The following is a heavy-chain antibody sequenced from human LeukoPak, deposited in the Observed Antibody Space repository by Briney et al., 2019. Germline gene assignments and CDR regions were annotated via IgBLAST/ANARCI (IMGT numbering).Heavy chain of an antibody. V-gene: IGHV4-34*01. D-gene: IGHD3-3*01. CDR3: ARGRMYDFWSAYPYYFDY. Sequence: SETLSLTCAVYGGSFSGYYWSWIRQPPGKGLEWIGEINHSGSTNYNPSLKSRVTISVDTSKNQFSLKLSSVTAADTAVYYCARGRMYDFWSAYPYYFDYWGQGTLVTVSS. CDR2: INHSGST. J-gene: IGHJ4*02. CDR1: GGSFSGYY.